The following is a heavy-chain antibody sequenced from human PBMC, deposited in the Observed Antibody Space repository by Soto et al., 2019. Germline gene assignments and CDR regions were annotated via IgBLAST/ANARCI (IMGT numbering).Heavy chain of an antibody. CDR1: GGSISSYY. J-gene: IGHJ4*02. CDR3: ARRYSSSLDF. Sequence: QVQLQESGPGLVKPSETLSLTCTVSGGSISSYYWSWIRQPPGKGLEWIGYIFYSGSTNYNPSLKRRVNTSVDTSKNQFSLKLSSVTAADTAVYYCARRYSSSLDFWGQGTLVTVSS. D-gene: IGHD6-13*01. CDR2: IFYSGST. V-gene: IGHV4-59*08.